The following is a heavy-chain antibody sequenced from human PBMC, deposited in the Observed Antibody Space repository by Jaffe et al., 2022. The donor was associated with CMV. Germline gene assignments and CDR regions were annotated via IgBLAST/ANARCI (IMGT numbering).Heavy chain of an antibody. CDR2: ISWNSGSI. CDR3: AKGRAAGTRYYYYGMDV. V-gene: IGHV3-9*01. Sequence: EVQLVESGGGLVQPGRSLRLSCAASGFTFDDYAMHWVRQAPGKGLEWVSGISWNSGSIGYADSVKGRFTISRDNAKNSLYLQMNSLRAEDTALYYCAKGRAAGTRYYYYGMDVWGQGTTVTVSS. J-gene: IGHJ6*02. D-gene: IGHD6-13*01. CDR1: GFTFDDYA.